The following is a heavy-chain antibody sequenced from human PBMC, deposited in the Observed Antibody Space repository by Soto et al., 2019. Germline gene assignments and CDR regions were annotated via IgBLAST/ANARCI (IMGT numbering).Heavy chain of an antibody. CDR2: INPNSGGT. D-gene: IGHD3-10*01. V-gene: IGHV1-2*02. J-gene: IGHJ4*02. CDR1: GYTFTGYY. Sequence: ASVKVSCKASGYTFTGYYMHWVRQAPGQGLEWMGWINPNSGGTNYAQKFQGRVTMTRDTSISTAYMELSRLRSDDTAVYYCARDLYGSGSYYASDYWGQGTLVTVSS. CDR3: ARDLYGSGSYYASDY.